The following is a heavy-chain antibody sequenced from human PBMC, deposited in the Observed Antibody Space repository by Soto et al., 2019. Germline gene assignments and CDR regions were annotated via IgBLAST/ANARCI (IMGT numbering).Heavy chain of an antibody. CDR2: IYWRGDE. CDR1: GFSLSTSGVG. J-gene: IGHJ3*02. D-gene: IGHD6-6*01. CDR3: ARGLATHPVSAFDI. V-gene: IGHV2-5*01. Sequence: KESGPTLVKPTQTLTVTCSFSGFSLSTSGVGVGWIRQSPGKSLEWLALIYWRGDEHYRPSLKSRLSIIKDTSKNHVVLIMTDMHPVETGTYDCARGLATHPVSAFDIWGQGTMVTVSS.